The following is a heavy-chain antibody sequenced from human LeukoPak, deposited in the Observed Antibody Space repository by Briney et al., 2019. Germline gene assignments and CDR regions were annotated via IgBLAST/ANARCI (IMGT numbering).Heavy chain of an antibody. J-gene: IGHJ5*02. CDR2: INHSGST. CDR3: ARPNGFGELLASDWFDP. Sequence: PSETLSLTCAVYGGSFSGYYWSWTRQPPGKGLEWIGEINHSGSTNYNPSLKSRVTISVDTSKNQFSLKLSSVTAADTAVYYCARPNGFGELLASDWFDPWGQGTLVTVSS. D-gene: IGHD3-10*01. CDR1: GGSFSGYY. V-gene: IGHV4-34*01.